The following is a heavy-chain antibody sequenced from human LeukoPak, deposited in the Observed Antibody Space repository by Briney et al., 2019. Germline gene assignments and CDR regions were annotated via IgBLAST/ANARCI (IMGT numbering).Heavy chain of an antibody. V-gene: IGHV4-4*07. Sequence: PSETLCLTCTVSGGSISSYYWSWIRQPAGKGLEWIGRIYTSGSTNYNPSLKSRVTMSVDTPKNQFSLKLSSVTAADTAVYYCAREHSAVAGYFKFDYWGQGTLVTVSS. D-gene: IGHD6-19*01. CDR1: GGSISSYY. J-gene: IGHJ4*02. CDR2: IYTSGST. CDR3: AREHSAVAGYFKFDY.